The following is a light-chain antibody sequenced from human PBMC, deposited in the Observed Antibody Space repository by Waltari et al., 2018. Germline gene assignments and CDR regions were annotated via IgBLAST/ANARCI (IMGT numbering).Light chain of an antibody. V-gene: IGLV1-51*02. Sequence: QSVLTQPPSVSATPGQRVTISCSGSNSNIGINYISWYQQLPRTAPKLLIYENKKRPSEIPDRCAGSESGTSATLGITGLQTEDEADYYCGTWDNSLSAWVFGGGTKLTVL. CDR3: GTWDNSLSAWV. J-gene: IGLJ3*02. CDR2: ENK. CDR1: NSNIGINY.